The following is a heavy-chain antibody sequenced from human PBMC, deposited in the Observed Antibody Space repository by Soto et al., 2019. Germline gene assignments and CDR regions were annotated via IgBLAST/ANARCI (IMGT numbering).Heavy chain of an antibody. V-gene: IGHV3-7*05. D-gene: IGHD2-2*01. CDR1: GFTFSSYW. CDR2: IKQDGSEK. Sequence: GGSLRLSCAASGFTFSSYWMSWVRQAPGKGLEWVANIKQDGSEKYYVDSVKGRFTISRDNAKNSLYLQMNSLRAEDTAVYYCARVIKVPAAILFGFGMDVWGQGTTVTVSS. CDR3: ARVIKVPAAILFGFGMDV. J-gene: IGHJ6*02.